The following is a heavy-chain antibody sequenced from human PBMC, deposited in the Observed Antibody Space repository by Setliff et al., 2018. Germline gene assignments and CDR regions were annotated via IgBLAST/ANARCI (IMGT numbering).Heavy chain of an antibody. CDR2: LSHSGSS. D-gene: IGHD3-3*01. J-gene: IGHJ5*02. V-gene: IGHV4-59*11. Sequence: SETLSLTCTVSGASINNHFWSWIRQPPGKGLEWIGYLSHSGSSNYNPSLKSRVTMLVDTSKNQFSLKLSSVTAADTAVYYCAKVITVFGAVIMENWFDPWGQGTLVTVSS. CDR1: GASINNHF. CDR3: AKVITVFGAVIMENWFDP.